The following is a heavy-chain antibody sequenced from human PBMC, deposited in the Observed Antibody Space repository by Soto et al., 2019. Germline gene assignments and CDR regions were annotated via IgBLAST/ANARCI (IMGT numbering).Heavy chain of an antibody. CDR2: VYYTGST. J-gene: IGHJ5*02. D-gene: IGHD3-22*01. V-gene: IGHV4-61*03. CDR3: ARDPIYYDSTGYGVWFDL. Sequence: LTCTVSGGSVSSGSYYWNWIRQPPGKGLEWIGYVYYTGSTNYNPSLKSRVTISVDTSKNHFSLKLDSVTAADTAVYYCARDPIYYDSTGYGVWFDLWGQGTLVTVSS. CDR1: GGSVSSGSYY.